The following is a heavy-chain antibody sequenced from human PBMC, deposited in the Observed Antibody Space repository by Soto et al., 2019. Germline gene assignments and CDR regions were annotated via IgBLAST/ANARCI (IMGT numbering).Heavy chain of an antibody. J-gene: IGHJ4*02. Sequence: SGPTLVNPTQTLTLTCTFSGFSLSTSGVGVGWIRQPPGKALEWLALIYWNDDKRYSPSLKSRLTITKDTSKNQVVLTMTNMDPVDTATYYCARLPYDSSGYYGYYFDYWGQGTLVTVSS. V-gene: IGHV2-5*01. CDR3: ARLPYDSSGYYGYYFDY. D-gene: IGHD3-22*01. CDR1: GFSLSTSGVG. CDR2: IYWNDDK.